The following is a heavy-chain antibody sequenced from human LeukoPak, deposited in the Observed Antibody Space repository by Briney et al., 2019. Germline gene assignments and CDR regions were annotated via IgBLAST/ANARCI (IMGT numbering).Heavy chain of an antibody. CDR3: ARDHHRRLYDSQARDTFDI. J-gene: IGHJ3*02. D-gene: IGHD3-22*01. V-gene: IGHV3-48*01. Sequence: GGSLRLSCAASGFTFSSYEMNWARQAPGKGLEWVSYISSSSSTMYYADSVKGRFSISRDNAKKSLYLQMNSLRAEDTAVYYCARDHHRRLYDSQARDTFDIWGQGTMVTVSS. CDR1: GFTFSSYE. CDR2: ISSSSSTM.